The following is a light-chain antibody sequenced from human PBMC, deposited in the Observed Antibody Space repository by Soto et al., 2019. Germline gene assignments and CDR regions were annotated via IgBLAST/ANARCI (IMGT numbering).Light chain of an antibody. Sequence: IVLTQSPGTLSFSPGERATLSCRAIQSVSSSYLAWYQQKPGQAPRLLIFAAASRASGIPDRFSGSGSGTDFTRTISRLEPEDYALFYCQYHGSSPITFGQGTRLEIK. J-gene: IGKJ5*01. CDR3: QYHGSSPIT. CDR1: QSVSSSY. V-gene: IGKV3-20*01. CDR2: AAA.